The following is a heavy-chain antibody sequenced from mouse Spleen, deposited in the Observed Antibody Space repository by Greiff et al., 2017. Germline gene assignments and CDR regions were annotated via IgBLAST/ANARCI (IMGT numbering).Heavy chain of an antibody. CDR2: IDPSDSYT. Sequence: QVQLQQPGAELVMPGASVKLSCKASGYTFTSYWMHWVKQRPGQGLEWIGEIDPSDSYTNYNQKFKGKATLTVDKSSSTAYMQLSSLTSEDSAVYYCARAYYRYAMDYWGQGTSVTVSS. V-gene: IGHV1-69*01. CDR1: GYTFTSYW. CDR3: ARAYYRYAMDY. D-gene: IGHD2-14*01. J-gene: IGHJ4*01.